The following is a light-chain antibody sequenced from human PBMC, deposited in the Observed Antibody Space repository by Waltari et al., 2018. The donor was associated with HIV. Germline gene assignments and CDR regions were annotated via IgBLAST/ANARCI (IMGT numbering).Light chain of an antibody. Sequence: QHALTQPASVSGSAGQSITITCTGTSGNVGSHGLVSWYQECPGKVTNLMSFEVTTRTSAVSNSFAASNSGTTASLTISGLQAEDEADYSCFSYAGSSTLLFGEVTNLTVL. CDR3: FSYAGSSTLL. CDR1: SGNVGSHGL. J-gene: IGLJ3*02. V-gene: IGLV2-23*02. CDR2: EVT.